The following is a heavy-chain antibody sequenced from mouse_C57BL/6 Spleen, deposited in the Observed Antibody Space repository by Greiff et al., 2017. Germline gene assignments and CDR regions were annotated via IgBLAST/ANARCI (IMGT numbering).Heavy chain of an antibody. Sequence: VQLQQSGAELVRPGASVKLSCTASGFNIKDDYMHWVKQRPEQGLEWIGWIDPENGDTEYASKFQGKATITAYTSSNTAYLQLSSLTSEDTAVYYCTHYYGSSYGYFDVWGTGTTVTVSS. CDR3: THYYGSSYGYFDV. V-gene: IGHV14-4*01. CDR1: GFNIKDDY. D-gene: IGHD1-1*01. J-gene: IGHJ1*03. CDR2: IDPENGDT.